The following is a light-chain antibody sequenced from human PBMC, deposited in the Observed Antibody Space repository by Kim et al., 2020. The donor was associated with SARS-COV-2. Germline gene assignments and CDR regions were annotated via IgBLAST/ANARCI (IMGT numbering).Light chain of an antibody. CDR2: KDS. Sequence: VSPGQTARITCSGDILAKKYARWFQQKPGQAPVLVIYKDSERPSGIPERFSGSSSGTTVTLTISGAQVEDEADYYCYSAADNNLVFGGGTKLTVL. V-gene: IGLV3-27*01. J-gene: IGLJ3*02. CDR3: YSAADNNLV. CDR1: ILAKKY.